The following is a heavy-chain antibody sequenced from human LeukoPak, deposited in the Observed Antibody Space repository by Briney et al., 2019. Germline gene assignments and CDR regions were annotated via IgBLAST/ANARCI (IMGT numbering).Heavy chain of an antibody. V-gene: IGHV3-23*01. D-gene: IGHD5-12*01. J-gene: IGHJ4*02. CDR3: AKVGYSGYDYDY. Sequence: GGSLRLSCAASGFTFSSYAMSWVRQAPGKGLEWVSAISGSGGSTYYADSVKGRFTISRDNSTNTLYLQMNSLRAEDTAVYYCAKVGYSGYDYDYWGQGTLVTVSS. CDR1: GFTFSSYA. CDR2: ISGSGGST.